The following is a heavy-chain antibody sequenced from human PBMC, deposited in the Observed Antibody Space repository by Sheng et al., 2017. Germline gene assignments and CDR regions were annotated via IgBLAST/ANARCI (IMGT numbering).Heavy chain of an antibody. V-gene: IGHV1-69*04. D-gene: IGHD1-20*01. CDR1: GGTFSSYA. CDR3: ARYKVSRYYYYYMDV. Sequence: QVQLVQSGAEVKKPGSSVKVSCKASGGTFSSYAISWVRQAPGQGLEWMGGIIPILGIANYAQKFQGRVTITADKSTSTAYMELSSLRSEDTAVYYCARYKVSRYYYYYMDVWGKGTTVTVSS. J-gene: IGHJ6*03. CDR2: IIPILGIA.